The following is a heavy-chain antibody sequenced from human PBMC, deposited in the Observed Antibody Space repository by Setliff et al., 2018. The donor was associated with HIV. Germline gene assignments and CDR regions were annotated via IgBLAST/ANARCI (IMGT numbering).Heavy chain of an antibody. CDR1: GGSFSDNY. J-gene: IGHJ5*02. CDR3: ARIGSGWSVGWFDP. D-gene: IGHD6-13*01. V-gene: IGHV4-34*01. Sequence: PSETLSLTCAVYGGSFSDNYWSWIRQSPGKGLEWIGEINHSGRTKYSPFLRSRVTISVDASKNQFSLKLSSVTAADTAVYYCARIGSGWSVGWFDPWGQGTLVTVSS. CDR2: INHSGRT.